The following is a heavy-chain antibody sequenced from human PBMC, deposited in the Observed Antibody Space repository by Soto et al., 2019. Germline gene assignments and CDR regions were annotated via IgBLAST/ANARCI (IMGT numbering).Heavy chain of an antibody. J-gene: IGHJ4*02. V-gene: IGHV3-23*01. D-gene: IGHD6-19*01. CDR3: AKTSEIIAVAGPFDY. CDR2: ISGSGGST. CDR1: GFTFSSYA. Sequence: GGSLRLSCAASGFTFSSYAMSWVRQAPGKGLEWVSAISGSGGSTYYADSVKGRFTISRDNSKNTLYLQTNSLRAEDTAVYYCAKTSEIIAVAGPFDYWGQGTLVTVSS.